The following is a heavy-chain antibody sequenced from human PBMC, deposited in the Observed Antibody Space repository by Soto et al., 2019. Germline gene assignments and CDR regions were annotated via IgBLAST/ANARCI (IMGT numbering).Heavy chain of an antibody. CDR3: ARGYTRHRGRYSGYDS. CDR1: GYTFTSYD. D-gene: IGHD5-12*01. CDR2: MNPNSGNT. V-gene: IGHV1-8*01. Sequence: QMQLVQSGAEVKKPGASVKVSCKASGYTFTSYDINWVRQATGQGLEWMGWMNPNSGNTGYAQKFQGRVTMTRNTSISTAYMELSSLRSEDTAVYYCARGYTRHRGRYSGYDSWGQGTLVTVSS. J-gene: IGHJ5*02.